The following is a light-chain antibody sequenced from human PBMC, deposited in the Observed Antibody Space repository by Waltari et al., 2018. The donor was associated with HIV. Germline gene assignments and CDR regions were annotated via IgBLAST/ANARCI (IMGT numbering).Light chain of an antibody. CDR2: LKSDGSH. CDR1: SGHNSYA. Sequence: QLVLTQSPSASASLGASVKLTCTLSSGHNSYAIAWHQQQPEKGPRYLMKLKSDGSHKKGDGIPGRFSGSSSGAERYLTSSSLQSEDEADYYCQTWATGIRVFGGGTKLTVL. J-gene: IGLJ3*02. CDR3: QTWATGIRV. V-gene: IGLV4-69*01.